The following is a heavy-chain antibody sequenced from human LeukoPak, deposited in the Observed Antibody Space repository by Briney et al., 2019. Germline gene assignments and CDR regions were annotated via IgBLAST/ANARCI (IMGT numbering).Heavy chain of an antibody. CDR2: IYYSAAT. J-gene: IGHJ6*03. V-gene: IGHV4-39*07. CDR3: ARRATTSRFTIIRGSPVRLYYYYMDV. CDR1: GDSISSTTYY. D-gene: IGHD3-10*01. Sequence: TSETLSLTCTVSGDSISSTTYYWAWVRQPPGKRLEWIGSIYYSAATYYNPSLKSRVTISVDTSKNQFSLIVISVTAADTAVYYCARRATTSRFTIIRGSPVRLYYYYMDVWGKGTTVTISS.